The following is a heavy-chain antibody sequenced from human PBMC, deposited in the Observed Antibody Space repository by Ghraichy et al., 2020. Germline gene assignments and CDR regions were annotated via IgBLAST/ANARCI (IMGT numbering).Heavy chain of an antibody. CDR1: GFTVSSNY. CDR2: INSGGST. J-gene: IGHJ6*02. V-gene: IGHV3-66*01. CDR3: ERGILDSSFSADV. Sequence: GGSLRLSCAASGFTVSSNYMSWVRQAPGKGLEWVSVINSGGSTYYADSVKGRFTISRDNSKNTVYLQMNSLRAEDTAVYYCERGILDSSFSADVWGHGNTVTGSS. D-gene: IGHD3-3*02.